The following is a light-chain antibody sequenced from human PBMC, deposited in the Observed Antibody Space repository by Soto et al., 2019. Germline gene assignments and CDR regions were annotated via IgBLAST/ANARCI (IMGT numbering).Light chain of an antibody. Sequence: QLVLTQSPSASASLGASVKLTCTLSRGHSSYAIAWHQQQPEKGPRYLMKLNSDGSHSKGDGIPDRFSGSSSGAERYLPISSLQSEDEADYYCQTWGTGIPWVFGGGTKLTVL. CDR3: QTWGTGIPWV. J-gene: IGLJ3*02. V-gene: IGLV4-69*01. CDR2: LNSDGSH. CDR1: RGHSSYA.